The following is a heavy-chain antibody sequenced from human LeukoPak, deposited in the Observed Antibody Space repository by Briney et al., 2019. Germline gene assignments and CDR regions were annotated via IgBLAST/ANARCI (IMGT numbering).Heavy chain of an antibody. D-gene: IGHD5-12*01. CDR1: GYSLTNYY. CDR3: ARGAPTTRIGAGRFDY. Sequence: GASVKVSCKALGYSLTNYYVHWVRQAPGQGLEWMGEINPSGGSTSYAQKFQGRITVTRDTYTNTVYMDLGSLRSEDTATYYCARGAPTTRIGAGRFDYWGQGSLLTVAS. V-gene: IGHV1-46*01. CDR2: INPSGGST. J-gene: IGHJ4*02.